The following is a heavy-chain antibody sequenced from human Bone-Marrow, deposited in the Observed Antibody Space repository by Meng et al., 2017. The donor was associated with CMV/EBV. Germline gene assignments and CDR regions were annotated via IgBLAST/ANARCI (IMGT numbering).Heavy chain of an antibody. V-gene: IGHV4-38-2*02. CDR3: ARDDKYYYGSGPFDY. J-gene: IGHJ4*02. D-gene: IGHD3-10*01. CDR2: IYQTGGN. CDR1: GYSISSDYY. Sequence: GSLRLSCTVSGYSISSDYYWAWIRQPPGKGLEWIGSIYQTGGNYYNPSLKSRVTVSVDRSKNQFSLKLSSVTAADTAVYYCARDDKYYYGSGPFDYWGQGTLVTVSS.